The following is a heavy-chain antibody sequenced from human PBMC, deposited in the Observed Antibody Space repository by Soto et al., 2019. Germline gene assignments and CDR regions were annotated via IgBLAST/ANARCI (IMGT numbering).Heavy chain of an antibody. CDR1: GGSISSGGYS. J-gene: IGHJ4*02. V-gene: IGHV4-30-2*01. Sequence: QLQLQESGSGLVKPSQTLSLTCAGSGGSISSGGYSWRWSRQPPGKGMEWIGYIYHSGSTYYNPALKGRVTIAVDRSKNQVSPKVRSVAAADKAVYYCASGITTVTTFDYCCQRTLVTVST. CDR2: IYHSGST. D-gene: IGHD4-17*01. CDR3: ASGITTVTTFDY.